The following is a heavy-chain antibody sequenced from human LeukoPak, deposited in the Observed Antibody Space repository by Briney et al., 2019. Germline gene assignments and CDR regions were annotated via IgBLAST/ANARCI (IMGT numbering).Heavy chain of an antibody. CDR1: GFTFSSYS. Sequence: GGSLRLSCAASGFTFSSYSMNWVRQAPGKGLEWVSSISSSSYIYYADSVKGRFTISRDNAKNSLYLQMNSLRAEDTAVYYCAREGIAAAEDAFDIWGQGTMVTVSS. J-gene: IGHJ3*02. CDR2: ISSSSYI. D-gene: IGHD6-13*01. CDR3: AREGIAAAEDAFDI. V-gene: IGHV3-21*01.